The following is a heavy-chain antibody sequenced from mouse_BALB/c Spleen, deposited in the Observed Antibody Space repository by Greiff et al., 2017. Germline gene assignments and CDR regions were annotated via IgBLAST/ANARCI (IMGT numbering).Heavy chain of an antibody. CDR3: ASYDYDEAWFAY. J-gene: IGHJ3*01. D-gene: IGHD2-4*01. CDR2: IWGGGST. CDR1: GFSLSRYS. V-gene: IGHV2-6-4*01. Sequence: VQGVESGPGLVAPSQSLSITCTVSGFSLSRYSVHWVRQPPGKGLEWLGMIWGGGSTDYNSALKSRLSISKDNSKSQVFLKMNSLQTDDTAMYYCASYDYDEAWFAYWGQGTLVTDSA.